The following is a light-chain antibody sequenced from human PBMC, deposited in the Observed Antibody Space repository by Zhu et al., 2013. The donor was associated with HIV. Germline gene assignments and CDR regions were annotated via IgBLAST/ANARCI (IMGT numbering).Light chain of an antibody. Sequence: DIQMTQSPSSVSASVGDRLTISCRASQDVNKWLAWYQQKPGRAPKLLIYAASSLQSGVPSRFSGSGSGTDFTLTISSLQPEDFATYYCLQDYSYPWTFGQGTKVEVK. CDR2: AAS. V-gene: IGKV1-12*01. CDR3: LQDYSYPWT. CDR1: QDVNKW. J-gene: IGKJ1*01.